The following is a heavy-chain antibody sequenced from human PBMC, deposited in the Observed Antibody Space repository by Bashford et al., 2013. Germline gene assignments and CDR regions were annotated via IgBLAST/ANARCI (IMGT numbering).Heavy chain of an antibody. CDR3: VRNWGSGFDN. J-gene: IGHJ4*02. D-gene: IGHD7-27*01. V-gene: IGHV1-69*05. CDR2: IIPMFKTP. CDR1: GGTLRNYD. Sequence: SVKVSCKAFGGTLRNYDLNWVRQAPGQGLEWMGGIIPMFKTPNSAQRFQGRLTMTRDTSTSTVYMDLSSLRSEDTAIYYCVRNWGSGFDNWGQGTLVTVSS.